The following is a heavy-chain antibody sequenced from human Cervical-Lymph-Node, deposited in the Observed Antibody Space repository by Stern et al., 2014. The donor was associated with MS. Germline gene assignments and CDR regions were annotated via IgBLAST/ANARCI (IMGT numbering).Heavy chain of an antibody. CDR2: IYYSGST. J-gene: IGHJ4*02. D-gene: IGHD3/OR15-3a*01. CDR1: GGSISSGDYY. V-gene: IGHV4-30-4*01. Sequence: VQLVESGPGLVKPSQTLSLTCTVSGGSISSGDYYWRWLRQPPGKGLEWIGSIYYSGSTYYNPSLKSRVTISVDTSKNQFSLKLSSVTAADTAVYYCAREGPRTGTLVYWGQGTLVTVSS. CDR3: AREGPRTGTLVY.